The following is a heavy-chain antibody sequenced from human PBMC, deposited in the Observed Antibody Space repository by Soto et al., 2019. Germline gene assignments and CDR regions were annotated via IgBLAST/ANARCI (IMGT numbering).Heavy chain of an antibody. CDR3: ARAPVAAPDAFDI. CDR1: GYTFTSYG. Sequence: GASVKVSCKASGYTFTSYGISWVRQAPGQGLEWMGWINPNSGGTNYAQKFQGWVTMTRDTSISTAYMELSRLRSDDTAVYYCARAPVAAPDAFDIWGQGTMVTVSS. CDR2: INPNSGGT. D-gene: IGHD2-15*01. V-gene: IGHV1-2*04. J-gene: IGHJ3*02.